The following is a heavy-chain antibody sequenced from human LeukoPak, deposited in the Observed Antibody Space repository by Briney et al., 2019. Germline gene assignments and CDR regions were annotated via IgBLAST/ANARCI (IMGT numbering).Heavy chain of an antibody. J-gene: IGHJ4*02. Sequence: ASVKVSCKASGYTFTTYYMHWVRQAPGQGLEWMGIINPSGGSTNYAQKFQGRVTMTRDASTSTVYMELSSLRSEDTAVYYCARSDGYYYDSSGSPLFDYWGQGTLVTVSS. V-gene: IGHV1-46*01. CDR1: GYTFTTYY. CDR2: INPSGGST. D-gene: IGHD3-22*01. CDR3: ARSDGYYYDSSGSPLFDY.